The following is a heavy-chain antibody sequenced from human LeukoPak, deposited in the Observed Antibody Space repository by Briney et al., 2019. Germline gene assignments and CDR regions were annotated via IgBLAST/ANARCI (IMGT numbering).Heavy chain of an antibody. V-gene: IGHV3-48*01. CDR1: GFTFSNYN. D-gene: IGHD3-10*01. Sequence: GGSLRLSCAASGFTFSNYNMNWVRQAPGKGLEWVSYISSSSTIYYADSVKGRFTISRDSAKNSLFLQLNSLRAEDTAVYYCARGANYYGSGSYYADVWGKGTTVTVSS. CDR2: ISSSSTI. J-gene: IGHJ6*03. CDR3: ARGANYYGSGSYYADV.